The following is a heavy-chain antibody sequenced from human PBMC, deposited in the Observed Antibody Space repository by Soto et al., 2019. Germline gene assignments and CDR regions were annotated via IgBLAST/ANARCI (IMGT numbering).Heavy chain of an antibody. Sequence: EVQLVESGGGLVQPGGSQKLSCAASGFTFSGSAMHWVRQASGKGLEWVGRIRSKANSYATAYVASVKGRFTISRDDSKNTAYLQMNSLKTEDTAVYYCTSQGYSYGFVYWGQGTLVTVSS. CDR2: IRSKANSYAT. D-gene: IGHD5-18*01. J-gene: IGHJ4*02. CDR1: GFTFSGSA. CDR3: TSQGYSYGFVY. V-gene: IGHV3-73*02.